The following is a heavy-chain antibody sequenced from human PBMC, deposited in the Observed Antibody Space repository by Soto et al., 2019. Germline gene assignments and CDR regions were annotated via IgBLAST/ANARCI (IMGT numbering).Heavy chain of an antibody. Sequence: SVKVSCKDSVGTFSSYAISWVRQAPGQGLEWMGGIIPIFGTANYAQKFQGRVTITADKSTSTAYMELSSLRSEDTAVYYCARGSYDFWSGYRYYYGMDVWGQGTTVTVSS. J-gene: IGHJ6*02. V-gene: IGHV1-69*06. CDR1: VGTFSSYA. CDR2: IIPIFGTA. CDR3: ARGSYDFWSGYRYYYGMDV. D-gene: IGHD3-3*01.